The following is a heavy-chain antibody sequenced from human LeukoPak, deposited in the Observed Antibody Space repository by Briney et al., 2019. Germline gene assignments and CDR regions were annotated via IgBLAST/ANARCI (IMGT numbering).Heavy chain of an antibody. CDR1: GFTVSSNH. CDR3: ARDLSGSRSRFDY. CDR2: IYSGGTT. D-gene: IGHD1-26*01. J-gene: IGHJ4*02. Sequence: GGSLRLSCAASGFTVSSNHMSWVRQAPGKGLEWVSLIYSGGTTYYADSVKGRFTISRDNSKNTLYLQMNSLRDEDTAVYYCARDLSGSRSRFDYWGQGTLVTVSS. V-gene: IGHV3-53*01.